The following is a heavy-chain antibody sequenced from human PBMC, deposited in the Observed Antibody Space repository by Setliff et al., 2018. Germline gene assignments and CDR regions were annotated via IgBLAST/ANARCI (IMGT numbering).Heavy chain of an antibody. CDR1: GGIIYDHW. V-gene: IGHV4-4*07. Sequence: SETLSLTCSVSGGIIYDHWWTWIRQPAGAGLEWIGRIYSDGSADYNPSLRSRVTISVGKSKNQFFLKLTSMTAAGTALYFCARERQGGFLEWAPFDSWGQGVVVTVSS. D-gene: IGHD3-3*01. J-gene: IGHJ4*02. CDR3: ARERQGGFLEWAPFDS. CDR2: IYSDGSA.